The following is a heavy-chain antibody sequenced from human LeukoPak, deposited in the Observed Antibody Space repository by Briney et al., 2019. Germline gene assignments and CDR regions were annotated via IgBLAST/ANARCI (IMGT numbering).Heavy chain of an antibody. V-gene: IGHV3-33*01. Sequence: PGGSLRLSCAASGFTFSSYGMHWVRQAPGKGLEWVAVIWYDGSNKYYADSVKGRFTISRDNSKNTLYLQMNSLRAEDTAIYYCARPRYPLGPAALDYWGRGTLVTASS. CDR1: GFTFSSYG. J-gene: IGHJ4*02. CDR2: IWYDGSNK. CDR3: ARPRYPLGPAALDY. D-gene: IGHD2-2*01.